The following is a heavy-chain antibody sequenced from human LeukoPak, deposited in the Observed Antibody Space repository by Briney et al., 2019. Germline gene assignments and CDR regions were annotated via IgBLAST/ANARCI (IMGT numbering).Heavy chain of an antibody. CDR1: GGSISSSVYY. CDR2: IYYSGST. V-gene: IGHV4-61*08. D-gene: IGHD3-10*01. Sequence: SETLSLTCTVSGGSISSSVYYWGWIRQPPGKGLEWIGYIYYSGSTNYNPSLKSRVTISVDTSKNQFSLKLSSVTAADTAVYYCARVKWSMVRGNDAFDIWGQGTMVTVSS. CDR3: ARVKWSMVRGNDAFDI. J-gene: IGHJ3*02.